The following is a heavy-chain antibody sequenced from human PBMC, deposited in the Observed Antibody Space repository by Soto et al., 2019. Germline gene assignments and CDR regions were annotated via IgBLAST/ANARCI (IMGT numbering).Heavy chain of an antibody. J-gene: IGHJ6*02. CDR2: ISAYNGNT. CDR1: GYTFTGYG. CDR3: ARERALGVEPHYYYYGMDV. V-gene: IGHV1-18*01. D-gene: IGHD6-13*01. Sequence: QVQLVQSGAEVKKPGASVKVSCKASGYTFTGYGISWVRQAPGQGLEWMGWISAYNGNTNYAQKLQGRVTMTTDTSTSTAYMELRSLRSDDTAVYYCARERALGVEPHYYYYGMDVWGQGTTVTVSS.